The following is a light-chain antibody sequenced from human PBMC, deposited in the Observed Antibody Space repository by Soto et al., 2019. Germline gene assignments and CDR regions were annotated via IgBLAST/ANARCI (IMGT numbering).Light chain of an antibody. Sequence: QSVLTQPPSASGTPGQRVTISCSGSSSNIGSNYVYWYQQLPGTAPKLLIYRDNQRPSGVPDRFFGSKSGTSGSLAIIGLRSEDEADYFCAAWYGSPSAPVFGGGTMLTVL. J-gene: IGLJ2*01. CDR1: SSNIGSNY. CDR2: RDN. CDR3: AAWYGSPSAPV. V-gene: IGLV1-47*01.